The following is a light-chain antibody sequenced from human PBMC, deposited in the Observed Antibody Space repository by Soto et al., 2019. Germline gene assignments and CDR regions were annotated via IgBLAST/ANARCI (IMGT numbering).Light chain of an antibody. Sequence: DIQMTQSPSSLSASVGDRVTITCRASQSISSYLNWYQQKPGKAPKLLIYAASSLQSGVPSRFSGSGSGIDFTFTISSLQPEDFATYYCQQSYSTPPSLTFGGGTKVEIK. J-gene: IGKJ4*01. CDR3: QQSYSTPPSLT. CDR1: QSISSY. CDR2: AAS. V-gene: IGKV1-39*01.